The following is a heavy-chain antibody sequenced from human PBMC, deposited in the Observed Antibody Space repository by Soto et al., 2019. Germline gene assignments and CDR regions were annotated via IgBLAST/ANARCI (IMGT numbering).Heavy chain of an antibody. CDR2: INPNSGGT. Sequence: QVQLVQSGAEVKKPGASVKVSCKASGYTFTGYYMHWVRQAPGQGLEWMGWINPNSGGTNYAQKFQGWVTMTRDTSISTAYMELSRLRSDDTAVYYCARARGHFDRNNWFDPWGQGTLVTVSS. CDR3: ARARGHFDRNNWFDP. CDR1: GYTFTGYY. J-gene: IGHJ5*02. D-gene: IGHD3-9*01. V-gene: IGHV1-2*04.